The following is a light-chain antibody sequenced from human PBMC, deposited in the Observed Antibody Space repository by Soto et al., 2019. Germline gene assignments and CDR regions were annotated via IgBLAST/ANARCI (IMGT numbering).Light chain of an antibody. CDR1: SSDVGAYNF. Sequence: QSVLTQPASVSGSPGLSITISCTGTSSDVGAYNFVSWYQQHPDKAPKLMIFDVSNRPSGVSNRFSGSKSGNTASLTISGLQSEDEAEYYCGSYTTSSNDVFGTGTKVTVL. J-gene: IGLJ1*01. CDR3: GSYTTSSNDV. CDR2: DVS. V-gene: IGLV2-14*03.